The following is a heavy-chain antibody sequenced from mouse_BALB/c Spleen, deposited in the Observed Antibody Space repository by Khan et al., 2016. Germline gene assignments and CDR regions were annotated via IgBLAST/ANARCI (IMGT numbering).Heavy chain of an antibody. CDR3: AIGGDYGGFAS. J-gene: IGHJ3*01. CDR1: GYTFTNYG. CDR2: INTYTGEP. D-gene: IGHD2-13*01. V-gene: IGHV9-3-1*01. Sequence: QIQLVQSGPELKKPGETVKISCKASGYTFTNYGMNWVKQAPGKGLKWMGWINTYTGEPTYADDFKGRFAFSLQTSASTAYLQINNLKNEDTATXVCAIGGDYGGFASWGQGTLVTVSA.